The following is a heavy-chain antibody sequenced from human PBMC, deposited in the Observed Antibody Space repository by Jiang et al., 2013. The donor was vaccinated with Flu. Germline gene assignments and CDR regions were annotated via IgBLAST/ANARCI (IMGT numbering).Heavy chain of an antibody. CDR3: RASGY. V-gene: IGHV3-15*01. Sequence: VQLLESGGGLVKPGGSLRLSCAASGFTFSNAWMSWVRQAPGKGLEWVGRIKNNNDGGTTDYAAPVKGRFTISRDDSKNTLYLQMNSLRTEDTAVYYCRASGYWGQG. CDR2: IKNNNDGGTT. J-gene: IGHJ4*02. CDR1: GFTFSNAW.